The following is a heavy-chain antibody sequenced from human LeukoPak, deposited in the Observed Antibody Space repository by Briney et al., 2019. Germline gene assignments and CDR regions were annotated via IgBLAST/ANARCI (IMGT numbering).Heavy chain of an antibody. V-gene: IGHV3-7*05. J-gene: IGHJ4*02. CDR1: GFTFSRHW. D-gene: IGHD6-13*01. Sequence: GGSLRLSCAASGFTFSRHWMSWVRQAPGKGLEWVANIKEDGSEKYYVDSVKGRFTISRDNAKNSLYLQMNSLKASDTAMYYCARRGESSSCGDYWGQGTLVTVSS. CDR3: ARRGESSSCGDY. CDR2: IKEDGSEK.